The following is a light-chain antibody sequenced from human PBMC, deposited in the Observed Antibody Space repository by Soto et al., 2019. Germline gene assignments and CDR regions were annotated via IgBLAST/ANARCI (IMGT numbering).Light chain of an antibody. Sequence: EIVLTQSPGTLSLSPGEGGTLSCRASQSVSSSYLAWYQQRPGQAPRLLIYGASTRATGIPDRFSGSGSGTDFTLTISRPEPEDFAVFCCRQYGRSPATFGQGTKVDIK. CDR1: QSVSSSY. V-gene: IGKV3-20*01. J-gene: IGKJ1*01. CDR2: GAS. CDR3: RQYGRSPAT.